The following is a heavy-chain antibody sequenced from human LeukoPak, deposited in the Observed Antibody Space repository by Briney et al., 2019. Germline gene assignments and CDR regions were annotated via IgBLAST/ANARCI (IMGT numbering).Heavy chain of an antibody. Sequence: ASVKVSCKASGGTFTSYYMHWVRQAPGQGLEWMAIINPSGGSTSYAQKFQGRVTMTRDTSTSTVYMELSSLRSEDTAVYYCARDSRPSYDSSGYYYPGDCWGQGTLVTVSS. D-gene: IGHD3-22*01. V-gene: IGHV1-46*01. CDR2: INPSGGST. CDR3: ARDSRPSYDSSGYYYPGDC. CDR1: GGTFTSYY. J-gene: IGHJ4*02.